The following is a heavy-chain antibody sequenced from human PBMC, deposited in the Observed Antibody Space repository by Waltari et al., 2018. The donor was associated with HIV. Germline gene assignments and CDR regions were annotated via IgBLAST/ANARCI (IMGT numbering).Heavy chain of an antibody. CDR3: ARVRSGWFGGIDS. Sequence: QVQVQESGPGLVKPSGTLSLTCAVSGDSISSTSWWRWVRQTPGKGLEWIGEIYHSGTTNYNPSLKSRVTISVDKSKSQFSLKLSSVTAADTAVYYCARVRSGWFGGIDSWGQGTLVTVSS. V-gene: IGHV4-4*02. CDR1: GDSISSTSW. CDR2: IYHSGTT. J-gene: IGHJ4*02. D-gene: IGHD6-19*01.